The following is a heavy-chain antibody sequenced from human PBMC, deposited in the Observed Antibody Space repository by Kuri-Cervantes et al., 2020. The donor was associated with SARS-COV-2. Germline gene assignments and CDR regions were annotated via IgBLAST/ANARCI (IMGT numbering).Heavy chain of an antibody. CDR3: ARDRDGDNENDY. CDR2: IYHSGST. V-gene: IGHV4-38-2*02. Sequence: GSLRLSCAVSRYSISSGYYWGWIRQPPGKGLEWIGSIYHSGSTYYNPSLKSRVTISVDTSKNQFSLKLSSVTAADTAVYYCARDRDGDNENDYWGQGTLVTVSS. CDR1: RYSISSGYY. D-gene: IGHD4/OR15-4a*01. J-gene: IGHJ4*02.